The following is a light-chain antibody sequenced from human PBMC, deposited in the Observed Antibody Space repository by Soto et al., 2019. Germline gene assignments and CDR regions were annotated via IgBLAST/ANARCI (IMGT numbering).Light chain of an antibody. CDR2: EVT. J-gene: IGLJ1*01. V-gene: IGLV2-8*01. CDR1: SSDVGYYDY. CDR3: SSYAGSNNLV. Sequence: SALTQPPSASGFPGQSVTISCTGTSSDVGYYDYVSWYQQHPGKAPKLVIYEVTKRPSGVPDRVSASKSGNTASLTVSGLRAEDEADYYCSSYAGSNNLVFGSGTKVT.